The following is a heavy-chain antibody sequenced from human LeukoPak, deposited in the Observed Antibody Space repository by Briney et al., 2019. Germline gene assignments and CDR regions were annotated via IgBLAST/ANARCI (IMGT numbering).Heavy chain of an antibody. Sequence: ASVKVSCKASGYTFTGHFVHWVRQAPGQGLEWMGWINANSGGAKYAQNFQGRVSMTTDTSISTAYMELSRLRSGDTAVYYCARALRTDILTTDYWGQGTLVTVSS. D-gene: IGHD3-9*01. V-gene: IGHV1-2*02. CDR1: GYTFTGHF. CDR2: INANSGGA. CDR3: ARALRTDILTTDY. J-gene: IGHJ4*02.